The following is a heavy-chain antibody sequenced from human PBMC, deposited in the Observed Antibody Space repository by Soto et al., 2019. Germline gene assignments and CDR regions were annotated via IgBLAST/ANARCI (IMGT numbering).Heavy chain of an antibody. J-gene: IGHJ4*02. D-gene: IGHD2-21*02. CDR3: ARGPRAYCGGDCYSMAI. Sequence: HPGGSLRLSCAASGFTFSSYGMHWVRQAPGKGLEWVAVIWYDGSNKYYADSVKGRFTISRDNSKNTLYLQMNSLRAEDTAVYYCARGPRAYCGGDCYSMAIWGQGT. CDR1: GFTFSSYG. V-gene: IGHV3-33*01. CDR2: IWYDGSNK.